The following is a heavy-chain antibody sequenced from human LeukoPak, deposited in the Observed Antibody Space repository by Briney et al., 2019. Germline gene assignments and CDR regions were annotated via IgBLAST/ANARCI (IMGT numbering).Heavy chain of an antibody. Sequence: GGSLRLSCAASGFIFSGSSMHWVRQASGKGLEWVGRIRTKANIYATANAASVKGRFTISRDDEKNTAYLQMNSLKTEDTAVYYCSSDYGDYLWHNWGQGTLVTVSS. D-gene: IGHD4-17*01. CDR1: GFIFSGSS. J-gene: IGHJ4*02. CDR3: SSDYGDYLWHN. V-gene: IGHV3-73*01. CDR2: IRTKANIYAT.